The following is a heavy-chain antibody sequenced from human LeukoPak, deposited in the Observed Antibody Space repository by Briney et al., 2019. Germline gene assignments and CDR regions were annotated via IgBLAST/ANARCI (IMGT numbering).Heavy chain of an antibody. CDR3: ATTGGYDYWYFDL. Sequence: GGSLRLSCVTSGFTFSSFWMNWVRQAPGKGLEWVANIKQDGSEQYYVDFVKGRFTISRDNAKKSLSLHMDSLRAEDTAVYYCATTGGYDYWYFDLWGRGTLVTVSS. CDR2: IKQDGSEQ. V-gene: IGHV3-7*01. J-gene: IGHJ2*01. CDR1: GFTFSSFW. D-gene: IGHD5-12*01.